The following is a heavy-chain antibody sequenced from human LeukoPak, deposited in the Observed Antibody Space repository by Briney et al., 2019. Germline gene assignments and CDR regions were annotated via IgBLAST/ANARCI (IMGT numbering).Heavy chain of an antibody. CDR3: ASSGVITYAFDI. D-gene: IGHD3-22*01. CDR1: GGSISSGGYY. CDR2: IYYSGST. J-gene: IGHJ3*02. Sequence: SQTLSLTCIVSGGSISSGGYYWSWIRQHPGKGLEWIGYIYYSGSTNYNPSLKSRVTISVDTSKNQFSLKLSSVTAADTAVYYCASSGVITYAFDIWGQGTMVTVSS. V-gene: IGHV4-31*03.